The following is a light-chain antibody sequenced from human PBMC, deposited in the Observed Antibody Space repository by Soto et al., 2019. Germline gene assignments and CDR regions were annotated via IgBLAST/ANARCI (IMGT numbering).Light chain of an antibody. J-gene: IGLJ2*01. V-gene: IGLV2-23*01. Sequence: QAVLTQPASVSGSPGQSITISCTGTSSDVGSYNIVSWYQQHPGKAPKLMIYEGSKRPSGVSNRFSGSKSGNTASLTISGLQAEDEADYYCCSYAGSSTNVVFGGGTKVTVL. CDR3: CSYAGSSTNVV. CDR1: SSDVGSYNI. CDR2: EGS.